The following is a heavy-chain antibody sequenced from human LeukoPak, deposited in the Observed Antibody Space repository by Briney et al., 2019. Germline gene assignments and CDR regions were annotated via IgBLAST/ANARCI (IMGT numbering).Heavy chain of an antibody. CDR1: GFTFSSYE. CDR2: ISSSGSTI. D-gene: IGHD3-10*01. Sequence: GGSLRLSCAASGFTFSSYEMNWVRQAPGKGLEWVSYISSSGSTIYYADSVKGRFTISRDNAKNSLYLQMNGLRAEDTAVYYCARELWFGGRTMFDPWGQGTLVTVSS. CDR3: ARELWFGGRTMFDP. J-gene: IGHJ5*02. V-gene: IGHV3-48*03.